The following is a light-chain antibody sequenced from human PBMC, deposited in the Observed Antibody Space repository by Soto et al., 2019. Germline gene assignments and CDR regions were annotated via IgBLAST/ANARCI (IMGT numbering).Light chain of an antibody. CDR1: SSDVGGYNY. CDR2: EVS. Sequence: QSVLTQPPSASGSPGQSVTISCTGTSSDVGGYNYVSWYQQHPGKAPKLLIYEVSKRPSGVPDRFSGSKSGNTASLTVSGLQADDEADYFCGLYAGRTKLPIGGGTKVTVL. J-gene: IGLJ2*01. V-gene: IGLV2-8*01. CDR3: GLYAGRTKLP.